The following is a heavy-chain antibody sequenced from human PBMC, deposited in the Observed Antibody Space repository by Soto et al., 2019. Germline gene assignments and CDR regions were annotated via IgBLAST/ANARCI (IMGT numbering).Heavy chain of an antibody. CDR1: GYTFTSYY. Sequence: GASVKVSCKASGYTFTSYYVHWVRQAPGQGLEWMGIINPSGGSTSYAQKFQGRVTMTRDTSTSTVYMELSSLRSEDTAVYYCAKGEYYYDSSGYYIWAAFDYWGQGTLVTVSS. CDR3: AKGEYYYDSSGYYIWAAFDY. CDR2: INPSGGST. J-gene: IGHJ4*02. D-gene: IGHD3-22*01. V-gene: IGHV1-46*01.